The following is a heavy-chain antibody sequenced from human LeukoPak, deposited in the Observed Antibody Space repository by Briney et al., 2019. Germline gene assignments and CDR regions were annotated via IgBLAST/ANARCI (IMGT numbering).Heavy chain of an antibody. CDR2: IKSKGDGETI. V-gene: IGHV3-15*01. CDR1: GFTLTNAW. CDR3: TTDLGLTMIRGVIVY. Sequence: GGSLRLSCAASGFTLTNAWMSWVRQAPGKGLEWVGRIKSKGDGETIDNAAPVKGRLTMSRDDSKATLYLQMNSLKAEDTAVYYCTTDLGLTMIRGVIVYWGQGALVTVSS. D-gene: IGHD3-10*01. J-gene: IGHJ4*02.